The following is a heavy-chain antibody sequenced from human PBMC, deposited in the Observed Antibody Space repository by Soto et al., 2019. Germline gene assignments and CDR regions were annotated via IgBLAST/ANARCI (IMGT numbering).Heavy chain of an antibody. CDR2: IYYSGST. CDR1: GGSISSYY. V-gene: IGHV4-59*08. J-gene: IGHJ4*02. D-gene: IGHD3-10*01. CDR3: ARHGSGSYYTGDFDY. Sequence: SETLSLTCTVSGGSISSYYWSWIRQPPGKGLEWIGYIYYSGSTNYNPSLKSRVTISVDTSKNQFSLRLSSVTAADTAVYYCARHGSGSYYTGDFDYWGQGTLVTVSS.